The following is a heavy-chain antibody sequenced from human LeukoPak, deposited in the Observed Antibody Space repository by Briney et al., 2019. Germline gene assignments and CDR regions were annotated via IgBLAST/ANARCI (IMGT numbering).Heavy chain of an antibody. CDR3: ARKSRGYSGSYDY. CDR1: GGSISSSSYY. J-gene: IGHJ4*02. CDR2: IYYSGST. Sequence: PSETLSLTCTVSGGSISSSSYYWGWIRQPPGKGLEWIGSIYYSGSTYYNPSLKSRVTISVDTSKNQFSLKLSSVTAADTAVYYCARKSRGYSGSYDYWGQGTLVTVCS. D-gene: IGHD1-26*01. V-gene: IGHV4-39*07.